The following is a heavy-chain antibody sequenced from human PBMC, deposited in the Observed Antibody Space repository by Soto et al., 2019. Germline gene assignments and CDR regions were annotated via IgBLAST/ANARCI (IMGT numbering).Heavy chain of an antibody. CDR2: ISGVDNGA. D-gene: IGHD6-19*01. Sequence: EVQLLESGGGLVQRGGSLRLSCATSGFTFNNKAMNWVRQATGKGLEWVAVISGVDNGASYAESVKGRFTISRDDSKNTVTLQMNNLRAEDAAVYYCAKGRAGHTSGADYWGQGTLVTVSS. V-gene: IGHV3-23*01. CDR1: GFTFNNKA. J-gene: IGHJ4*02. CDR3: AKGRAGHTSGADY.